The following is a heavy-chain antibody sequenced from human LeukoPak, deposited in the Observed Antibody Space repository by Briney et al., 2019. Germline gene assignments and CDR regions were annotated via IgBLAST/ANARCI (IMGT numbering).Heavy chain of an antibody. J-gene: IGHJ4*02. CDR1: GYTFTSYA. CDR2: INTNTGNP. D-gene: IGHD3-22*01. Sequence: GASVKVSCKASGYTFTSYAMNWVRQAPGQGLEWMGWINTNTGNPTYAQGFTGRFVFSLDTSVSTAYLQISSLKAEDTAVYYCAREVVVVPNPYYFDYWGQGTLVTVSS. V-gene: IGHV7-4-1*02. CDR3: AREVVVVPNPYYFDY.